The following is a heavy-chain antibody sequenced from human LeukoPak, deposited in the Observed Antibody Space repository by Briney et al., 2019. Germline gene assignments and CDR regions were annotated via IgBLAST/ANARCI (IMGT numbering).Heavy chain of an antibody. CDR1: GFTFSHYA. V-gene: IGHV3-33*01. CDR3: ARDAQRGFDYSNSLQY. J-gene: IGHJ4*02. CDR2: IWSDGTNR. Sequence: GGSLKLSCAATGFTFSHYAMHWVRQAPGKGLEWVAVIWSDGTNRYYAASVKGRFTISRDDSDKTVYLQLNSLRPDDTAIYYCARDAQRGFDYSNSLQYWGQGTPVTVST. D-gene: IGHD4-11*01.